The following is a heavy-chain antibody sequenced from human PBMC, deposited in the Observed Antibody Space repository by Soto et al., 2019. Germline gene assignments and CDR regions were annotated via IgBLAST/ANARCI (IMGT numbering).Heavy chain of an antibody. CDR3: ARQGYCSTSCYRYYYYYYMDV. D-gene: IGHD2-2*02. CDR2: ISSSGSTI. CDR1: GFTFSDYY. J-gene: IGHJ6*03. Sequence: QVQLVESGGGLVKPGGSLRLSCAASGFTFSDYYMSWIRQAPGKGLEWVSYISSSGSTIYYADSVKGRFTISRDNAKTSLYLQMNSLAAEDTAVYYCARQGYCSTSCYRYYYYYYMDVWGKGTTVTVSS. V-gene: IGHV3-11*01.